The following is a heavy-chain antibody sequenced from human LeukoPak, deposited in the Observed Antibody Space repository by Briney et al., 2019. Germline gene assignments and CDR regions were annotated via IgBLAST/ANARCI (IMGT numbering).Heavy chain of an antibody. CDR2: IYYNGYT. V-gene: IGHV4-59*01. CDR1: GGSFSPYY. J-gene: IGHJ3*02. D-gene: IGHD6-19*01. CDR3: ASGQGIPVAWGAFNI. Sequence: SETLSLNCTVSGGSFSPYYWRWIRQPPGKGLEWIGYIYYNGYTNYNPSLKSRVTMSVDMSKNQLSLKLSSVTAADTAVYYCASGQGIPVAWGAFNIWGQGTMVTVSS.